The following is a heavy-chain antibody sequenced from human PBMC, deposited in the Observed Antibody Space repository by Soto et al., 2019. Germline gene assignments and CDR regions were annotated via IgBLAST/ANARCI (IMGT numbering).Heavy chain of an antibody. CDR2: INAGNGNT. D-gene: IGHD3-10*01. Sequence: ASVKVSCKASGYTFTSYAMHWVRQAPGQRLEWMGWINAGNGNTKYSQKFQGRVTITRDTSASTAYMELSSLRSEDTAVYYCARDEGVYYGSGSYYYYYYGMDVWGQGTTVTVSS. V-gene: IGHV1-3*01. CDR1: GYTFTSYA. J-gene: IGHJ6*02. CDR3: ARDEGVYYGSGSYYYYYYGMDV.